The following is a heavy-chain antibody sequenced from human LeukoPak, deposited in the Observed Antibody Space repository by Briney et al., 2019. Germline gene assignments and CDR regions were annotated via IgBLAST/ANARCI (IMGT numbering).Heavy chain of an antibody. J-gene: IGHJ4*02. Sequence: SETLSLTCTVSGGSISSSSYYWGWIRQPPGKGLEWIGSIYYSGSTYYNPSLKSRVTISVDTSKNQFSLKLSSVTAADTAVYYCARLYSSSWYPHGFDYWGQGTLVTVSS. CDR3: ARLYSSSWYPHGFDY. D-gene: IGHD6-13*01. CDR2: IYYSGST. CDR1: GGSISSSSYY. V-gene: IGHV4-39*01.